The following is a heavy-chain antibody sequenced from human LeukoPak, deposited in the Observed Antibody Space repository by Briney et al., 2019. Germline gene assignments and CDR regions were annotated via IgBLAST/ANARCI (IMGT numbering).Heavy chain of an antibody. CDR3: AKGFKVSSGWNYFYY. V-gene: IGHV3-23*01. Sequence: GGSLRLNCAASGFTFSSYARSWVRQAPGKGLEWVSAITGSGGSTYYADSVKGRFTISRDNSKNTLYLQMNSLRAEDTAVYYCAKGFKVSSGWNYFYYWGQGNLVTVSS. D-gene: IGHD6-19*01. CDR2: ITGSGGST. CDR1: GFTFSSYA. J-gene: IGHJ4*01.